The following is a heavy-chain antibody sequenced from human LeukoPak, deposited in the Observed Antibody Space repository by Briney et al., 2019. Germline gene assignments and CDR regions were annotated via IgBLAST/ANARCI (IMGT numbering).Heavy chain of an antibody. Sequence: GGSLRLSCAASGFTFSNAWMSWVRQAPGKGLEWVGRIKSKTDGGTTDYAAPVKGRFTISRDDSKNTLYLQMNSLKTEDTAVYYCTTGIVVVPAAIGYYYMDVWGKGTAVTVSS. D-gene: IGHD2-2*01. J-gene: IGHJ6*03. V-gene: IGHV3-15*01. CDR2: IKSKTDGGTT. CDR1: GFTFSNAW. CDR3: TTGIVVVPAAIGYYYMDV.